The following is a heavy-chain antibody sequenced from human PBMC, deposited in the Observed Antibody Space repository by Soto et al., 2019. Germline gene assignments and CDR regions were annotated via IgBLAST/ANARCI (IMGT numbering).Heavy chain of an antibody. CDR1: GGSISSGGYS. Sequence: QLQLQESGSGLVKPSQTLSLTCAVSGGSISSGGYSWSWIRQPPGKGLGWIGYIYHSGSTYYNPALKGRVTISVDRSKNHCSLKLSSVTAADTAVYYCASALYCGGDCYQFDYWGQGTLVTVSS. J-gene: IGHJ4*02. CDR2: IYHSGST. V-gene: IGHV4-30-2*01. D-gene: IGHD2-21*02. CDR3: ASALYCGGDCYQFDY.